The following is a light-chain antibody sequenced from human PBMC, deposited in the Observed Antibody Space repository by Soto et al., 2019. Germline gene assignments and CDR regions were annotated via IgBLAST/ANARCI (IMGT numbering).Light chain of an antibody. Sequence: QSALTQPASVSGSPGQSITISCTGTSSDVGSYNLVSWYQQHPGKAPKLIIYEGSKRPSGVSNRFSGSKSGNTASLTISGLQAEDEADYSCCSYAGSSTFWVFGGGTKVTVL. V-gene: IGLV2-23*01. J-gene: IGLJ3*02. CDR2: EGS. CDR1: SSDVGSYNL. CDR3: CSYAGSSTFWV.